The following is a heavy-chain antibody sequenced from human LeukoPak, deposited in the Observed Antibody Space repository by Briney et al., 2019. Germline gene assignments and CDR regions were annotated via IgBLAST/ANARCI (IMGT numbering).Heavy chain of an antibody. CDR3: ARGVYMVRGVIISLFDY. J-gene: IGHJ4*02. D-gene: IGHD3-10*01. Sequence: ASVKVSCKASGYMFTNYGISWVRQAPGQGLEWMGWINAYNGNTNYAQRLQGRVTMTTDTSTSTAYMELRSLRSDDTAVYYSARGVYMVRGVIISLFDYWGQGTLVTVSS. CDR1: GYMFTNYG. CDR2: INAYNGNT. V-gene: IGHV1-18*01.